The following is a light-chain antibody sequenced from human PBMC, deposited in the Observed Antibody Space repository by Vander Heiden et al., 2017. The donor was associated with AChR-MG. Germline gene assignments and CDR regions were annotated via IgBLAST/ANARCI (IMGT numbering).Light chain of an antibody. V-gene: IGLV1-40*01. CDR2: GNN. J-gene: IGLJ2*01. CDR3: QSYDNSVRAVL. Sequence: QSVLTPPPSVSGAPGHRCTISCTGSRSNIGAGYDVQWYRQLPGTAPTLIISGNNNRPSGVPDRFSGSKSGTSASLAITGLQVEDEADYYCQSYDNSVRAVLFGGGTKLAVL. CDR1: RSNIGAGYD.